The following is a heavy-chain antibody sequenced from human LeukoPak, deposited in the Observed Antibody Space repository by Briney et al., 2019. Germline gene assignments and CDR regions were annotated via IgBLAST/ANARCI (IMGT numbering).Heavy chain of an antibody. CDR3: ARAKGYSSGLDY. Sequence: GSLRLSCAASGFTFSSYAMSWIRQPPGKGLEWIGNIYYGGSTNYNPSLKSRVTILVDTSKNQFSLRLSSVTAADAAVFYCARAKGYSSGLDYWGQGTLVTVSS. D-gene: IGHD6-19*01. CDR1: GFTFSSYA. CDR2: IYYGGST. V-gene: IGHV4-59*01. J-gene: IGHJ4*02.